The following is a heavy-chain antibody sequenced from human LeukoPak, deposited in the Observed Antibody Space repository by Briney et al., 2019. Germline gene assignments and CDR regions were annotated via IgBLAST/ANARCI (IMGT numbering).Heavy chain of an antibody. V-gene: IGHV3-23*01. CDR2: ISGTGDNT. CDR3: AKTTTRSYYYDTTGSNYFDP. D-gene: IGHD3-22*01. Sequence: GGSLRLSCAASGFTFSNYSMNWVRQAPGKGLAWVSTISGTGDNTYYADSVKGRFTISRDNSKNTLFLQMNTLRAEDTAIYYCAKTTTRSYYYDTTGSNYFDPWGQGTLVTVPS. CDR1: GFTFSNYS. J-gene: IGHJ5*02.